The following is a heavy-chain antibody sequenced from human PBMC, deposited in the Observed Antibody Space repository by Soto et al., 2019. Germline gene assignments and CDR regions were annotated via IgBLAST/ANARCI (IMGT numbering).Heavy chain of an antibody. CDR1: GFTFSTYW. J-gene: IGHJ6*02. CDR3: ARDAYSDMGV. CDR2: INSDGSTT. Sequence: EVQLVESGGGLVQPGGSLRLSCAASGFTFSTYWMHWVRQAPGKGLVWVSRINSDGSTTNYADSVKGRFTISRDNAKNMLYLQMNSLRAEDTAVYYCARDAYSDMGVWGQGTTVTVSS. V-gene: IGHV3-74*01.